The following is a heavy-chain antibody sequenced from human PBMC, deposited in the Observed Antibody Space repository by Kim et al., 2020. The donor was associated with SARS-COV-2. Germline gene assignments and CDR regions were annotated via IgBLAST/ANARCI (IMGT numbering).Heavy chain of an antibody. CDR3: AKEFGNPGYYGMDV. V-gene: IGHV3-30*02. D-gene: IGHD3-10*01. J-gene: IGHJ6*02. Sequence: ADPVKGRFPISRDNSKNTLYLQMNSLRAEDTAVYYCAKEFGNPGYYGMDVWGQGTTVTVSS.